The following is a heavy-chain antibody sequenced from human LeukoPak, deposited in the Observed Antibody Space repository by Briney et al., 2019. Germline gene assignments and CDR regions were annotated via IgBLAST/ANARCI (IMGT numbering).Heavy chain of an antibody. CDR1: GYTLTSFA. CDR2: LNAANGNS. Sequence: ASVKVSCKASGYTLTSFAMHWVRQAPGQRLEWMGRLNAANGNSQYSQKFRDRVTITSDSSANTAYMEFSSLRSEDSAVYYCARDGKHIAVPGVRYPMDVWGQGTTVTVS. J-gene: IGHJ6*02. V-gene: IGHV1-3*01. D-gene: IGHD6-19*01. CDR3: ARDGKHIAVPGVRYPMDV.